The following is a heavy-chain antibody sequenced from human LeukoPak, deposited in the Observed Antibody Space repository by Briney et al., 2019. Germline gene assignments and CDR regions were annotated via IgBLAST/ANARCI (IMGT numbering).Heavy chain of an antibody. CDR3: TRELEYRGSPDDAFDI. J-gene: IGHJ3*02. Sequence: PGGSLRLSCAASGFSFSYFCMHWVRQAPGKGLVWVSRINRDGSGTSYADSVKGRFTISRDNAKNTLSLQMNSLRAEDTAVYYCTRELEYRGSPDDAFDIWGQGTMVTVSS. CDR1: GFSFSYFC. CDR2: INRDGSGT. D-gene: IGHD1-26*01. V-gene: IGHV3-74*01.